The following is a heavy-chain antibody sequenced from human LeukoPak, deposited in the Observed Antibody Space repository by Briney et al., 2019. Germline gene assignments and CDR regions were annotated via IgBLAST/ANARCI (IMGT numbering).Heavy chain of an antibody. CDR2: ISAYNGNT. Sequence: ASVKVSCKASGDTFTSYGIIWVRQAPGQGLEWMGWISAYNGNTNYAQKLQGRVTMTTDTSTSTAYMELRSLRSDDTAVYYCARVPYYYDSSGYYFSLGPPRGDAFDIWGQGTMVTVSS. V-gene: IGHV1-18*01. D-gene: IGHD3-22*01. J-gene: IGHJ3*02. CDR1: GDTFTSYG. CDR3: ARVPYYYDSSGYYFSLGPPRGDAFDI.